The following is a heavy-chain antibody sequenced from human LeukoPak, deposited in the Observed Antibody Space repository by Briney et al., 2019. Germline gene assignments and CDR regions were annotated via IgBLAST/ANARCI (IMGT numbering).Heavy chain of an antibody. D-gene: IGHD6-13*01. CDR3: ARGGFFTASADPFVDV. J-gene: IGHJ6*02. V-gene: IGHV1-2*02. Sequence: GTSVRVSCTPSGYTFTGSYMNWGRQSPGQGLGWLRWINPNSGGTNYAQKFQGRVIMTRDTSISTAYMELSRLRSDDTAVYYCARGGFFTASADPFVDVWGQGTTVTVSS. CDR1: GYTFTGSY. CDR2: INPNSGGT.